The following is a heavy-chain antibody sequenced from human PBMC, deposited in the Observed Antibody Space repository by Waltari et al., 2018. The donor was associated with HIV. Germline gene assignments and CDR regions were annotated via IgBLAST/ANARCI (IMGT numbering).Heavy chain of an antibody. J-gene: IGHJ4*02. CDR1: GYTLTNYA. CDR3: TRVVLGEFDY. CDR2: INTDNGNT. V-gene: IGHV1-3*04. Sequence: QVQLVQSGAEVTKPGASVKVSCKASGYTLTNYAIHWVRQGPGQRLEWMGCINTDNGNTKYSQNFQGRGTITRDTSASTVDIELSSLRSEDTAVYYCTRVVLGEFDYWGQGTLVTVSS. D-gene: IGHD3-10*01.